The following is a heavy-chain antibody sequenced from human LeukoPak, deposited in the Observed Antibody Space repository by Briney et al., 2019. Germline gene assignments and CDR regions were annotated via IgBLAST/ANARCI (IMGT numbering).Heavy chain of an antibody. CDR3: ARVFGGNSLDY. D-gene: IGHD1-26*01. J-gene: IGHJ4*02. CDR2: IHKSGTT. V-gene: IGHV4-4*07. CDR1: LGSINNYY. Sequence: SETLSLTCKVSLGSINNYYWSWIRQPAGKGLEWIGRIHKSGTTYYSPSLKSRVTMSIDTSKNQFSLRLSAVSAADTAIYYCARVFGGNSLDYWGQGTLVAVSS.